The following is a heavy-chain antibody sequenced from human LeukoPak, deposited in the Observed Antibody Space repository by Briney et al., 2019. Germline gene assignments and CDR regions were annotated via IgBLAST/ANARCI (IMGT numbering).Heavy chain of an antibody. CDR1: GTSITSYH. V-gene: IGHV4-59*08. J-gene: IGHJ5*02. CDR3: ARHEAWIDP. Sequence: SETLSLTCTVSGTSITSYHWSWIRQPPGKGLEWIGSYSGSTNYNPSLKSRVTISVDTSKNQFSLKLSSVTAADTAVYYCARHEAWIDPWGQGTLVTVSS. CDR2: YSGST.